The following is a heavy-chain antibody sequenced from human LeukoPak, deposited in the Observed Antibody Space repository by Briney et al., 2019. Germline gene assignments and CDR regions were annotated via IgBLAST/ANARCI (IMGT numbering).Heavy chain of an antibody. CDR1: GGSISSSNYY. V-gene: IGHV4-39*07. J-gene: IGHJ6*03. CDR2: IYYSGST. Sequence: SETLSLTCTVSGGSISSSNYYWGWIRQPPGKGLEWIGSIYYSGSTYYNPSLKSRVTISVDTSKNQFSLKLSSVTAADTAVYYCARGYGDYPLYYYYYMDVWGKGTTVTISS. D-gene: IGHD4-17*01. CDR3: ARGYGDYPLYYYYYMDV.